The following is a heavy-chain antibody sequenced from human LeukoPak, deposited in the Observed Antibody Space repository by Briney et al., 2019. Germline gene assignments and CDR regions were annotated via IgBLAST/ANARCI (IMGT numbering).Heavy chain of an antibody. CDR3: ARPYYYDSSGSGRYYFDY. Sequence: GESLKISCKGSGYSFTSYWIGWVHQMPGKGLEWMGIIYPGDSDTRYSPSFQGQVTISADKSISTAYLQWSSLKASDTAMYYCARPYYYDSSGSGRYYFDYWGQGTLVTVSS. J-gene: IGHJ4*02. D-gene: IGHD3-22*01. CDR2: IYPGDSDT. V-gene: IGHV5-51*07. CDR1: GYSFTSYW.